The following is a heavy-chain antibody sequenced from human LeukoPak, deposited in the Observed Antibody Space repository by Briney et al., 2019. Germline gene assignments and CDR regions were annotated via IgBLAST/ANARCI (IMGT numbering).Heavy chain of an antibody. CDR1: GYTFAGYY. Sequence: ASVKVSCKASGYTFAGYYMHWVRQAPGQGREWMGWINPNSGGTNYAQKFQGRVTMTRDTSISTAYMELSRLRSDDTAVYYCARGAYSSSSGRGYYYYYMDVWGKGTTVTVSS. J-gene: IGHJ6*03. D-gene: IGHD6-6*01. V-gene: IGHV1-2*02. CDR3: ARGAYSSSSGRGYYYYYMDV. CDR2: INPNSGGT.